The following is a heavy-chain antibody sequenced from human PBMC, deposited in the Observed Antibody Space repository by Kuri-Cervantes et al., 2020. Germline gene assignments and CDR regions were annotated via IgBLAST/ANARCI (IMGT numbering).Heavy chain of an antibody. CDR3: SMTFRRGSGFFDY. Sequence: GGSLRLSCAASGFTFSSYGMHWVRQAPGKGLEWVAVISYDGSNKYYADSVKGRFTISRDNSKNTLYLQMNSLRAEDTAVYYCSMTFRRGSGFFDYWGQGTLVTVSS. V-gene: IGHV3-30*03. D-gene: IGHD3-3*01. J-gene: IGHJ4*02. CDR1: GFTFSSYG. CDR2: ISYDGSNK.